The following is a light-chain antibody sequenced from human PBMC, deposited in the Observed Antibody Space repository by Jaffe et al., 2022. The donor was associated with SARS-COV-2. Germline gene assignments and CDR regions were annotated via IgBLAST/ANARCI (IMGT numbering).Light chain of an antibody. CDR3: CSYAGSYTLI. CDR1: SSDVGGYDY. Sequence: QSALTQPRSVSGSPGQSVTISCTGTSSDVGGYDYVSWYQQHPGKGPKVMIYDVSQRPSGVPDRFSGSKSGNTASLTISGLQVEDEADYYCCSYAGSYTLIFGGGTQLTVL. CDR2: DVS. J-gene: IGLJ2*01. V-gene: IGLV2-11*01.